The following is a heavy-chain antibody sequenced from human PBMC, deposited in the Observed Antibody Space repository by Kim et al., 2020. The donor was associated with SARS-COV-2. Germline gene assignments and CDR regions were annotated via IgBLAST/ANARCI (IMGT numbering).Heavy chain of an antibody. J-gene: IGHJ5*02. V-gene: IGHV4-31*02. D-gene: IGHD5-18*01. Sequence: NPPLKSRVIMSVDTSKNQFSLKLTSVTAADTAVYYCAGDGGHTYANHWFDPWGQGTLVTVSS. CDR3: AGDGGHTYANHWFDP.